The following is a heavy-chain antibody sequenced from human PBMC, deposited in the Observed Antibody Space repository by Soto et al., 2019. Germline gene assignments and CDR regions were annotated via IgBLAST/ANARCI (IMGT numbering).Heavy chain of an antibody. CDR1: GGSISIGDYY. CDR3: ARLRSYYGSGSYYHFDY. J-gene: IGHJ4*02. V-gene: IGHV4-30-4*01. CDR2: IYYSGST. Sequence: SETLSLTCTVSGGSISIGDYYWSCIRQPPGKGLEWIGYIYYSGSTYYNPSLKSRVTISVDTSKNQFSLKLSSVTAADTAVYYCARLRSYYGSGSYYHFDYWGQGTLVTVSS. D-gene: IGHD3-10*01.